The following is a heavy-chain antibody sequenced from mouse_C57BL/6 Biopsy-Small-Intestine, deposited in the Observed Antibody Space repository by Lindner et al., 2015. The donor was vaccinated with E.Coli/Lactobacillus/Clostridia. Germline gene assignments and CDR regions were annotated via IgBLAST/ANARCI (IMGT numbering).Heavy chain of an antibody. V-gene: IGHV14-1*01. CDR2: IDPEDGDT. CDR3: TRTRYGSSFAWFAY. D-gene: IGHD1-1*01. Sequence: QLQESGAELVRPGASVKLSCTASGFNIKDYYMHWVKQRPEQGLEWIGRIDPEDGDTEYAPKFQGKATMTADTSSNTAYLQLSSLTSEDTAVYYCTRTRYGSSFAWFAYWGQGTLVTVSA. J-gene: IGHJ3*01. CDR1: GFNIKDYY.